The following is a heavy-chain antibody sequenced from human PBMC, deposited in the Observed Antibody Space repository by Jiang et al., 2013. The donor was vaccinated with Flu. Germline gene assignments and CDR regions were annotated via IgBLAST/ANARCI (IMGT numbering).Heavy chain of an antibody. CDR2: IYYSGST. CDR3: ARLGSIADNWFDP. CDR1: GGSISSSSYY. V-gene: IGHV4-39*01. Sequence: SGSGLVKPSETLSLTCTVSGGSISSSSYYWGWIRQPPGKGLEWIGSIYYSGSTYYNPSLKSRVTISVDTSKNQFSLKLSSVTAADTAVYYCARLGSIADNWFDPWGQGTLVTVSS. J-gene: IGHJ5*02. D-gene: IGHD6-6*01.